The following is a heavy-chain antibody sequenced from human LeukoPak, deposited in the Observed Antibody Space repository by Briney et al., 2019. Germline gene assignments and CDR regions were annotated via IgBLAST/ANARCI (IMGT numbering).Heavy chain of an antibody. D-gene: IGHD3-9*01. J-gene: IGHJ4*02. CDR1: GFTFSRFW. CDR2: INQDGSEK. V-gene: IGHV3-7*01. CDR3: ARERLGNFDY. Sequence: GGSLRLSCAASGFTFSRFWMTWVRQAPGKGLEWVANINQDGSEKYYVDSVKGRFTISRDNAKNSLYLQMNSLRAEDTAVYYCARERLGNFDYWGQGTLVTVSS.